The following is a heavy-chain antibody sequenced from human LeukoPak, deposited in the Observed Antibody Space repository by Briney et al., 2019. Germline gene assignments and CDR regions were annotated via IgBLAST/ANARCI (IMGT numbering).Heavy chain of an antibody. Sequence: PETLSLTCTVSGGSISSYYWSWIRQPPGKGLEWIGYIYTSGSTNYNPSLKSRVTISVDTSKNQFSLKLSSVTAADTAVYYCARSPAPYYDFWSGTYYYYMDVWGKGTTVTVSS. CDR2: IYTSGST. V-gene: IGHV4-4*09. CDR1: GGSISSYY. D-gene: IGHD3-3*01. J-gene: IGHJ6*03. CDR3: ARSPAPYYDFWSGTYYYYMDV.